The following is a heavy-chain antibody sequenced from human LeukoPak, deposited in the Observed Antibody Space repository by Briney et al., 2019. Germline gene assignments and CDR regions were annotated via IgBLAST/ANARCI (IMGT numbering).Heavy chain of an antibody. CDR3: ARLKRHCSSTSCPHYYYYGMDV. CDR2: IYPGDSDT. Sequence: GESLKISCQGSGYSFTSYWIGWVRQMPGKGLGWMGIIYPGDSDTRYSPSFQGQVTISADKSISTAYLQWSSLKASDTAMYYCARLKRHCSSTSCPHYYYYGMDVWGQGTTVTVSS. V-gene: IGHV5-51*01. J-gene: IGHJ6*02. CDR1: GYSFTSYW. D-gene: IGHD2-2*01.